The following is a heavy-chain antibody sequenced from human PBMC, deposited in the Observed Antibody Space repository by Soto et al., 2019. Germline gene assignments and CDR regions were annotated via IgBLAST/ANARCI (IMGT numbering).Heavy chain of an antibody. J-gene: IGHJ4*02. Sequence: LGESLKISCKRSGYSFAGYWITWVRQKPGKGLEWMGRIDPSDSQTYYSPSFRGHVTISATKSITTVFLQWRSLRASDTAMYYCARQIYDSDTGPNFQYYFDSWGQGTPVTVSS. CDR3: ARQIYDSDTGPNFQYYFDS. V-gene: IGHV5-10-1*01. D-gene: IGHD3-22*01. CDR1: GYSFAGYW. CDR2: IDPSDSQT.